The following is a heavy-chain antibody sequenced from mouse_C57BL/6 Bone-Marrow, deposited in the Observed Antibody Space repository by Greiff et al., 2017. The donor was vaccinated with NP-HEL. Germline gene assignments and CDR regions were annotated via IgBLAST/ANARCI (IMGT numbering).Heavy chain of an antibody. CDR2: ISGGAGNT. D-gene: IGHD6-1*01. V-gene: IGHV5-9*01. Sequence: DVMLVESGGGLVKPGGSLKLSCAASGFTFSSYTMSWVRQTPEKRLEWVATISGGAGNTYYPDSVNGRFTICRDNAKNTRDLQRRSVRSEDTALYYCARHKSHGAWFAYWGQGTLVTVSA. CDR3: ARHKSHGAWFAY. CDR1: GFTFSSYT. J-gene: IGHJ3*01.